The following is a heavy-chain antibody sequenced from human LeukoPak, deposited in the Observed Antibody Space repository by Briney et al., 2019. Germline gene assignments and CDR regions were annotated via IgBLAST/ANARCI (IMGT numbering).Heavy chain of an antibody. Sequence: SETLSLTCTVSGGSISSSSYYWGWIRQPPGKGLEWIGSIYYSGSTYYNPSLKSRVTISVDTSKNQFSLKLSSVTAADTAVYYCARGFPYYYDSSGYYAFDYWGQGTLVTVSS. D-gene: IGHD3-22*01. CDR2: IYYSGST. CDR3: ARGFPYYYDSSGYYAFDY. CDR1: GGSISSSSYY. V-gene: IGHV4-39*01. J-gene: IGHJ4*02.